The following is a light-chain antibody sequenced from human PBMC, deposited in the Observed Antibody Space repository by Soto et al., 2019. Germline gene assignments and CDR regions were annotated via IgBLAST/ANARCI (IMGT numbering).Light chain of an antibody. Sequence: DIQMTQSPSSLSASVGDRVTITCRASQSIDTNLNWYQQKPGEAPKLLIYVASNLQSGVPPRFSGSESGTDFTLTISSLQPDDFATYYCQQSYSIPYTFGQGTKLEI. J-gene: IGKJ2*01. CDR1: QSIDTN. CDR3: QQSYSIPYT. V-gene: IGKV1-39*01. CDR2: VAS.